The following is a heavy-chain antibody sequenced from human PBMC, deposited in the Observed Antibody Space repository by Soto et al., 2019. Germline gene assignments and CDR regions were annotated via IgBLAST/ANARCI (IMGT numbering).Heavy chain of an antibody. D-gene: IGHD1-1*01. CDR1: EFTFSNYA. CDR2: ISDNGGTT. J-gene: IGHJ4*02. Sequence: HPGGSLRLSCAASEFTFSNYAMSWVRQAPGKGLEWVSSISDNGGTTYYADSVKGRFTISRDNSKNTLYLQMNSLRAEDTAVYYCARDSRYNWNDFFDYWGQGTLVTVSS. CDR3: ARDSRYNWNDFFDY. V-gene: IGHV3-23*01.